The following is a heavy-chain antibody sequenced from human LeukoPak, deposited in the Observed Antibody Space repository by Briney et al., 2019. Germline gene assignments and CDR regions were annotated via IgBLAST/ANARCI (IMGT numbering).Heavy chain of an antibody. CDR3: ARGLYSGSPGAFDI. V-gene: IGHV5-51*01. J-gene: IGHJ3*02. CDR1: GYSFISYW. D-gene: IGHD1-26*01. Sequence: GESLKISCKGSGYSFISYWIGWVRQMPGKGLEWMGIVHPGDSDTRYSPSFRGQVTISADKSITTAYLQWSSLKASDTAMYYCARGLYSGSPGAFDIWGQGTMVIVSS. CDR2: VHPGDSDT.